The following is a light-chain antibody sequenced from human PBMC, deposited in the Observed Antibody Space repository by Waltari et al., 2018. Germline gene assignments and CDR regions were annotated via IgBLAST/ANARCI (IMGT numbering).Light chain of an antibody. CDR3: HQSSSLPAT. Sequence: EIVLTQSPDLQSVTPKEKVTITCRASQSVGPALPWYQQKPHQSPKLLIKFASQSISGVPSRFSGSGSGTNFTLTINSLEAEDAATYFCHQSSSLPATFGGGTKVEIK. CDR2: FAS. J-gene: IGKJ4*01. V-gene: IGKV6-21*02. CDR1: QSVGPA.